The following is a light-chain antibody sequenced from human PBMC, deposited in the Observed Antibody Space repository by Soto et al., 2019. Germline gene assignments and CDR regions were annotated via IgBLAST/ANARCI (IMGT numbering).Light chain of an antibody. CDR2: AAS. CDR3: LQDYNYPLT. J-gene: IGKJ4*01. V-gene: IGKV1-6*01. Sequence: IQMTQSPSTLSASIGEGVTITCRASHGIRNDLGWYQQKPGKAPKLLIYAASSLQSGVPSRFSGSGSGTDFTLTISSLQPEDFATYYCLQDYNYPLTFGGGTKVDIK. CDR1: HGIRND.